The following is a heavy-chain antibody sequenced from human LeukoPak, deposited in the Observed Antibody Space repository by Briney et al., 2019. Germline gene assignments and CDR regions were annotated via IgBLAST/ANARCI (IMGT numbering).Heavy chain of an antibody. CDR2: IKQDGSEK. J-gene: IGHJ4*02. V-gene: IGHV3-7*01. CDR3: ARVKVRYQLLFPKGYYFDY. Sequence: GGSLRLSCAASGFTFSSYWMSWVRQAPGKGLEWVANIKQDGSEKYYVDSVKGRFTISRDNAKNSLYLQMNSLRAEDTAVYYCARVKVRYQLLFPKGYYFDYWGQGTLVTVSS. D-gene: IGHD2-2*01. CDR1: GFTFSSYW.